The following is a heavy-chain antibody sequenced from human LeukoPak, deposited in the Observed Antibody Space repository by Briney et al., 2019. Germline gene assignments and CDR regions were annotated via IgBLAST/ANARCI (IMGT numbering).Heavy chain of an antibody. V-gene: IGHV3-9*01. CDR1: GFTFDDYV. CDR2: ISWNSNDI. J-gene: IGHJ6*03. D-gene: IGHD6-25*01. CDR3: AKGGNYYYYMDV. Sequence: PGRSLRLSCAASGFTFDDYVMHWVRQAPGKGLEWVSGISWNSNDIAYGDSVKGRFTISRDNAKNSLYLQMNSLRAEDTALYYCAKGGNYYYYMDVWGKGTTVTVSS.